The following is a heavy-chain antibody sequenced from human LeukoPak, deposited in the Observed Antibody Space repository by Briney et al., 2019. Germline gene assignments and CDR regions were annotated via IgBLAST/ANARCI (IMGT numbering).Heavy chain of an antibody. D-gene: IGHD3-10*01. J-gene: IGHJ5*02. V-gene: IGHV1-69*04. CDR3: ARDGSGSLGGWFDP. CDR2: IIPILGIA. CDR1: GGTFSSYA. Sequence: ASVKVSCKASGGTFSSYAISWVRQAPGQGLEWMGRIIPILGIANYAQKFQGRVTITADKSTSTAYMELSSLRSEDTAVYYCARDGSGSLGGWFDPWGQGTLVTVSS.